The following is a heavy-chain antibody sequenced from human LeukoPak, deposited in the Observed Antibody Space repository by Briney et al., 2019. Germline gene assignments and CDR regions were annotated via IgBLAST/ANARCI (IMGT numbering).Heavy chain of an antibody. CDR2: INPNSGGT. J-gene: IGHJ3*02. CDR3: ATGGPMIAVVITSRPFDI. Sequence: ASVKVSCKASGYTFTSYGISWVRQAPGQGLEWMGWINPNSGGTNYAQKFQGRVTMTRDTSISTAYMELSRLRSDDTAVYYCATGGPMIAVVITSRPFDIWGQGTMVTVSS. V-gene: IGHV1-2*02. CDR1: GYTFTSYG. D-gene: IGHD3-22*01.